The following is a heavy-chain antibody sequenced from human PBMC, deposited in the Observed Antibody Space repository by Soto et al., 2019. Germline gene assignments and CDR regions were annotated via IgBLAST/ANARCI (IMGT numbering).Heavy chain of an antibody. V-gene: IGHV3-11*06. D-gene: IGHD5-18*01. CDR3: ASGYSPGYIGY. Sequence: QVQLVESGGGLVKPGGSLRLSCAASGFTFSNFYMTWIRQAPGKGLECVSYISSSSSYTNYADSVKGRFTISRDNAKKSLYLQMNSLRAEDTAVYYCASGYSPGYIGYWGQGTLVTVSS. CDR2: ISSSSSYT. CDR1: GFTFSNFY. J-gene: IGHJ4*02.